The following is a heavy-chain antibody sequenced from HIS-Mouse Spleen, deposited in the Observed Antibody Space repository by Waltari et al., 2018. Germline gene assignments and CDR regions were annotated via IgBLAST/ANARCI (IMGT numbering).Heavy chain of an antibody. Sequence: QVQLVQSGAEVKKPGASVKVSCKASGYTFTGYYMHWVRQAPGQGLEWMGWINPNRGGTNYAQKFQGRVTMTRDTSLSTAYMELSRLRSDDTAVYYCARYNALYRLYYFDYWGQGTLVTVSS. CDR3: ARYNALYRLYYFDY. CDR1: GYTFTGYY. CDR2: INPNRGGT. D-gene: IGHD2-2*02. J-gene: IGHJ4*02. V-gene: IGHV1-2*02.